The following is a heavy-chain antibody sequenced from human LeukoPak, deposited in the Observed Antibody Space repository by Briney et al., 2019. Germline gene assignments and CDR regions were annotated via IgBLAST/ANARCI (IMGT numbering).Heavy chain of an antibody. J-gene: IGHJ5*02. CDR3: ARLTCSSTSCYDWFDP. D-gene: IGHD2-2*01. Sequence: ASVKVSCKASGGTFSSYAISWVRQAPGQGLEWMGRIIPILGIANYAQKFQGRVTMTTDTSTSTVYMELRSLRSDDTAVYCCARLTCSSTSCYDWFDPWGQGTLVTVSS. CDR1: GGTFSSYA. CDR2: IIPILGIA. V-gene: IGHV1-69*04.